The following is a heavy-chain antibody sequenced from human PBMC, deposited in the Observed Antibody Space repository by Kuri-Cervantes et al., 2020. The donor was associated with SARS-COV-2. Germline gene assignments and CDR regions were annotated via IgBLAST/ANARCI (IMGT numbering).Heavy chain of an antibody. CDR2: IRSKANSYAT. Sequence: GESLKISCAASGFTFSGPAMHWVRQASGKGLEWVGRIRSKANSYATAYAASVKGRFTISRDDSENTAYLQMNSLKTEDTAVYYCTRRARSTSFWFDPCGQGTLVTVSS. D-gene: IGHD2-2*01. V-gene: IGHV3-73*01. CDR1: GFTFSGPA. J-gene: IGHJ5*02. CDR3: TRRARSTSFWFDP.